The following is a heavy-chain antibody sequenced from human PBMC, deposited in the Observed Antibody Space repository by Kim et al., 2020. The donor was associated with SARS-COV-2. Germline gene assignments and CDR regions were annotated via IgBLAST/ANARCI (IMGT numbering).Heavy chain of an antibody. CDR3: ERAVRITIFGVVSHFGF. V-gene: IGHV4-59*13. CDR2: IYYSGST. Sequence: SETLSLTCTVSGGSITSYYWSWIRQPPGKGLEWIGYIYYSGSTNYNPSLKSRVTISVDTSKNQFSLKLSSVTAADTAVYYCERAVRITIFGVVSHFGFWGRGTLVTVSS. D-gene: IGHD3-3*01. J-gene: IGHJ4*02. CDR1: GGSITSYY.